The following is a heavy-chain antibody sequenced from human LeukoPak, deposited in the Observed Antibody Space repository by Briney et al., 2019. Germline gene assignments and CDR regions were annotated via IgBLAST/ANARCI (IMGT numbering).Heavy chain of an antibody. Sequence: RPGGSLRLSCAASGFTVGSNYMSWVRQAPGKGLEGVSVIYSGGSTYYADSVKGRFTISRDNSKNTLYLQMNSLRAEDTAVYYCARDYYDSSGAGSLWGQGTLVTVSS. V-gene: IGHV3-66*02. CDR3: ARDYYDSSGAGSL. J-gene: IGHJ4*02. CDR2: IYSGGST. D-gene: IGHD3-22*01. CDR1: GFTVGSNY.